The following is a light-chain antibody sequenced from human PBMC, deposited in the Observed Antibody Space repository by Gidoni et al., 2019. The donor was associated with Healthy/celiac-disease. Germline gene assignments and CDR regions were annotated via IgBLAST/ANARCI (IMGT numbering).Light chain of an antibody. V-gene: IGKV1-39*01. CDR1: QSTSSY. CDR3: QQSYSTPALT. J-gene: IGKJ4*01. CDR2: AAH. Sequence: DIQMTQSPSSLSASVGDRVTITSRASQSTSSYLNCYQQKPEKAPKLLSYAAHGLQSGVPSRFRGSGSGTDLNRTISSRKPEDYETDYCQQSYSTPALTFXGXTKVEIK.